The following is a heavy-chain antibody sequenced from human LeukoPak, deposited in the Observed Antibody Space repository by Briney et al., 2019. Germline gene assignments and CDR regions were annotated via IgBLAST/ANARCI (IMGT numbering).Heavy chain of an antibody. CDR1: GFTFSSYG. CDR2: IRYDGSNK. D-gene: IGHD2-2*01. Sequence: GWSLRLSCAASGFTFSSYGMHWVRQAPGKGLEGVAFIRYDGSNKYYADSAKGRFTISRDNSKNTLYLQMSSLRAEDTAVYYCAKEDIVVVPAASSFDYWGQGTLVTVSS. V-gene: IGHV3-30*02. J-gene: IGHJ4*02. CDR3: AKEDIVVVPAASSFDY.